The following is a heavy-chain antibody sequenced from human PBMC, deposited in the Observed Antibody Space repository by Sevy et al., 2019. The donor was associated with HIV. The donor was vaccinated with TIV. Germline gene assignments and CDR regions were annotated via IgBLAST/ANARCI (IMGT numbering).Heavy chain of an antibody. J-gene: IGHJ5*02. CDR1: GGSISSYY. V-gene: IGHV4-4*07. CDR2: IYTSGST. Sequence: SETLSLTCTVSGGSISSYYWSWIRQPAGKGLEWTGRIYTSGSTNYNPSLKSRVTMSVDTSKNQFSLKLSSVTAADTAVYYCARDRSFSGYDSSGYYTASNWFDPWGQGTLVTVSS. D-gene: IGHD3-22*01. CDR3: ARDRSFSGYDSSGYYTASNWFDP.